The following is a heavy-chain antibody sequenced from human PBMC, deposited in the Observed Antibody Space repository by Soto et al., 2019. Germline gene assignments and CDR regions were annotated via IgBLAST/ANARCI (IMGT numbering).Heavy chain of an antibody. D-gene: IGHD3-10*01. J-gene: IGHJ6*02. V-gene: IGHV3-30*04. Sequence: QVQLVESGGGVVQPGRSLRLSCAASGFTFSSYAMQWVRQAPGKGLEWVAVISDDGSNKYYADSVKGRFTISRDNSKNTLYLQMNSLRAEDTAVYYCAREAGDYGSGSYGMDVWGQGTTVTVSS. CDR3: AREAGDYGSGSYGMDV. CDR2: ISDDGSNK. CDR1: GFTFSSYA.